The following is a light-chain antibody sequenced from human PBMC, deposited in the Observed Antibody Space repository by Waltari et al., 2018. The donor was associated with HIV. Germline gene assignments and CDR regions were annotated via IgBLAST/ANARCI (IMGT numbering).Light chain of an antibody. J-gene: IGKJ3*01. CDR1: QYSSSDS. Sequence: EIVLTQSPGTLSLSPGDRAALSCKASQYSSSDSLAWYQQKFGQSPSLLIYNASTRATDIPDRFSGSGSGTDFTLTISRLQPADFAVYFCQHYDNSPPITFGSGT. CDR2: NAS. CDR3: QHYDNSPPIT. V-gene: IGKV3-20*01.